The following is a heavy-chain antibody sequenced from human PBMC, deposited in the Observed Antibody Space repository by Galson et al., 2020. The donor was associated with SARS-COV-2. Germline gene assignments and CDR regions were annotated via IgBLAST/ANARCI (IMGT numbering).Heavy chain of an antibody. CDR1: GFILSSYA. J-gene: IGHJ6*02. Sequence: GESLKISCEASGFILSSYAMHWVRQAPGKGLEWVVVISYDGSSEFYADSVKGRFTIYRDNSKNTLYLQMNSLRPEDTAMYYCARSNLGYIYYYGMDVWGQGTTVTVSS. CDR2: ISYDGSSE. CDR3: ARSNLGYIYYYGMDV. D-gene: IGHD5-12*01. V-gene: IGHV3-30*04.